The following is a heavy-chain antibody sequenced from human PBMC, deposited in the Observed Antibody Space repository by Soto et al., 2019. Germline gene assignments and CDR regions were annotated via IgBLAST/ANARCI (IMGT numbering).Heavy chain of an antibody. D-gene: IGHD6-19*01. CDR2: ISSSGSTI. V-gene: IGHV3-11*01. CDR3: AIEGGRSSGWYDGHYCYYYGMDV. J-gene: IGHJ6*02. CDR1: GFTFSDYY. Sequence: PGGSLRLSCAASGFTFSDYYMSWIRQAPGKGLEWVSYISSSGSTIYYADSVKGRFTISRDNAKNSLYLQMNSLRAEDTAVYYCAIEGGRSSGWYDGHYCYYYGMDVWGQGTTVTVAS.